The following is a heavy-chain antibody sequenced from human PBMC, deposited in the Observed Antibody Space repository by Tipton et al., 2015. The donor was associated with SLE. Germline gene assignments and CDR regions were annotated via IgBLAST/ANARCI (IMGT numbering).Heavy chain of an antibody. CDR3: AKEVVPAAYDAFDI. J-gene: IGHJ3*02. CDR1: GFTVSSNY. D-gene: IGHD2-2*01. Sequence: SLRLSCAASGFTVSSNYMSWVRQAPGKGLEWVSVIYSGGSTYYADSVKGRFTISRDNSKNSLYLQMNSLRTEDTALYYCAKEVVPAAYDAFDIWGQGTMVTVSS. CDR2: IYSGGST. V-gene: IGHV3-53*03.